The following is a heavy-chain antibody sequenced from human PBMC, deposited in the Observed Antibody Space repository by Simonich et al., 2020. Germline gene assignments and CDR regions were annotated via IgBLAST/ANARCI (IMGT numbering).Heavy chain of an antibody. CDR3: ARNGLVGILKAFDI. CDR2: IKPNRGGT. CDR1: GYTFTGYY. J-gene: IGHJ3*02. V-gene: IGHV1-2*02. D-gene: IGHD2-21*01. Sequence: QVQLVQSGAEVKKPGASVKVSCKASGYTFTGYYMHWVRQAPGQGLEWIGWIKPNRGGTNYAQKFKGRVTMTRDTSISTAYMELSRLRSDDTAVYYCARNGLVGILKAFDIWGQGTMVTVSS.